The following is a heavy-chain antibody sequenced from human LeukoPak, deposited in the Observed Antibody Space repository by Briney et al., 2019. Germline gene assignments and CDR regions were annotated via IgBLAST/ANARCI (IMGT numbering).Heavy chain of an antibody. J-gene: IGHJ6*02. CDR2: INHSGSI. D-gene: IGHD1-26*01. CDR1: GGSFSGYY. V-gene: IGHV4-34*01. CDR3: ARGRYSGSYYRYYYYYGMDV. Sequence: PSETLSLTCAVYGGSFSGYYWSWIRQPPGKGLEWIGEINHSGSINYNPSLKSRVTISVDTSKNQFSLKLSSVTAADTAVYYCARGRYSGSYYRYYYYYGMDVWGQGTTVTVSS.